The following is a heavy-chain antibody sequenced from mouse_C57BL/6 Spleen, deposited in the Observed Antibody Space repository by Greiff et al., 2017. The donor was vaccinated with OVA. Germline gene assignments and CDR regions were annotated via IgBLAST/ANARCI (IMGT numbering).Heavy chain of an antibody. CDR2: IRPNSGST. CDR1: GYTFTSYW. V-gene: IGHV1-64*01. CDR3: ARRRPYAMED. J-gene: IGHJ4*01. Sequence: QVQLQQPGADLVKPGASVKLSCTASGYTFTSYWMHWVKQRPGQGLEWIGMIRPNSGSTNYNEKFKSQGTLTLDKSSSTAYMQLSSLTSDESAVYYCARRRPYAMEDWGQGTSVTVAS.